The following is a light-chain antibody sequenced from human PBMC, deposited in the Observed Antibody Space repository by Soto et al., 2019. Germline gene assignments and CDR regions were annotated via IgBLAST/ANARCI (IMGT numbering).Light chain of an antibody. CDR1: QSVHTNY. J-gene: IGKJ4*01. CDR2: AAS. CDR3: QKYDSTPGFT. V-gene: IGKV3-20*01. Sequence: EIVLTQSPGTLSLSPGERATLSCRASQSVHTNYLAWYQQRPGQAPRLLIYAASRRASGIPDRFSGSGSGTDFTLPISRLEPEDSAVYFCQKYDSTPGFTFGGGTKIEIK.